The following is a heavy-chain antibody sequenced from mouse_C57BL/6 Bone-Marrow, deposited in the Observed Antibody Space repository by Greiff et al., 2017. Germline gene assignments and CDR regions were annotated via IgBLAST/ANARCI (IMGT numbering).Heavy chain of an antibody. D-gene: IGHD2-3*01. CDR2: ILPSIGRT. Sequence: VQLVESGSELRSPGSSVKLSCKDFDSEVFPIAYMSWVRQKPGHGFEWIGGILPSIGRTIYGEKFEDKATLDADTLSNTAYLELNSLTSEDSAIYYCARPGDGYFYYYAMDYWGQGTSVTVSS. CDR1: DSEVFPIAY. J-gene: IGHJ4*01. CDR3: ARPGDGYFYYYAMDY. V-gene: IGHV15-2*01.